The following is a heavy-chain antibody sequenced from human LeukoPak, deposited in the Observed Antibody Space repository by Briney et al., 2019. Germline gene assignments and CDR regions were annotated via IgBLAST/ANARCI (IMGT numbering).Heavy chain of an antibody. V-gene: IGHV6-1*01. J-gene: IGHJ4*02. Sequence: SQTLSLTCAISGDSVSGNSGAWNWIRQSPARGLEWLGRTYYRSKWYNDYTVSVKSRITINPDTSKNQFSLQLNSVTPEDTAMYYCARGGAVAGAGSIDYWGQGTLVTVSS. CDR3: ARGGAVAGAGSIDY. CDR1: GDSVSGNSGA. CDR2: TYYRSKWYN. D-gene: IGHD6-19*01.